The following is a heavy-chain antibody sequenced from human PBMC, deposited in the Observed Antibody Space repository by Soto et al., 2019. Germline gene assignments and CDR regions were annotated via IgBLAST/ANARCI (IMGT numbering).Heavy chain of an antibody. CDR2: INAGNGNT. CDR1: GYTFTSYA. V-gene: IGHV1-3*01. D-gene: IGHD4-17*01. Sequence: QVQLVQSGAEVKKPGASVKVSCKASGYTFTSYAMHWVRQAPGQRLEWMGWINAGNGNTKYSQKFQGRVTVTRDTSASTAYMELSSLRSEDTAVYYCARAISSVTTFYFDPWGRGTLVTVSS. CDR3: ARAISSVTTFYFDP. J-gene: IGHJ2*01.